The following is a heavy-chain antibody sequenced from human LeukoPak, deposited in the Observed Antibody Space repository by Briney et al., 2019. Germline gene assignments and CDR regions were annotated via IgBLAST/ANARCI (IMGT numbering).Heavy chain of an antibody. V-gene: IGHV1-2*02. J-gene: IGHJ3*02. CDR2: INPNSGGT. CDR1: GYTFTGYY. D-gene: IGHD4-23*01. CDR3: ARGSDYGGNNDAFDI. Sequence: ASVKVSCKASGYTFTGYYMHWVRQAPGQGLEWMGWINPNSGGTNYAQKFQGRVTMTRDTSISTAYMELSRLRSDDTAVYYCARGSDYGGNNDAFDIRGQGTMVTVSS.